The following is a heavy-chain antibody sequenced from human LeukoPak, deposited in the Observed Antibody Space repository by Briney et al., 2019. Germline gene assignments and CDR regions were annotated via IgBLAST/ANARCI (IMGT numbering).Heavy chain of an antibody. J-gene: IGHJ6*02. CDR1: GFTFDDYA. CDR2: ISWNSGSI. V-gene: IGHV3-9*01. Sequence: GGSLRLSCAASGFTFDDYAMHWVRQAPGKGLEWVSGISWNSGSIGYADSVKGRFTISRDNSKNTLYLQMNSLRAEDTAVYYCARWGRWFGEDYYGMDVWGQGTTVTVSS. CDR3: ARWGRWFGEDYYGMDV. D-gene: IGHD3-10*01.